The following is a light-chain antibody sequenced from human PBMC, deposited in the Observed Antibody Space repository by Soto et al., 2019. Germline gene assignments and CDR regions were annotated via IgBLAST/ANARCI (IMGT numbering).Light chain of an antibody. V-gene: IGLV2-14*01. Sequence: QSVLTQPASVSGSPGQSITMSCTGTSSDIGGYNYVSWYQHHPGKAPKLMLYEVSNRPSGVSNRFSGSKSGNTASLTISGLQAEDEADYYCSSYTTSSTRVFGTGTKVTVL. J-gene: IGLJ1*01. CDR3: SSYTTSSTRV. CDR2: EVS. CDR1: SSDIGGYNY.